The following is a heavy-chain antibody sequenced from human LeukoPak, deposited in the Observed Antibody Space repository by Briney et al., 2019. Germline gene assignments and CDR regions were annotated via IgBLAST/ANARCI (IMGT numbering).Heavy chain of an antibody. Sequence: GASVKVSCTASGGTFSIYAISWVRQAPGQGLEWMGGIIPIFGTANYAQKFQGRVTITADESTSTAYMELSSLRSEDTAVYYCARDSSGYYYRTGFDYWGQGTLVTVSS. CDR1: GGTFSIYA. V-gene: IGHV1-69*13. J-gene: IGHJ4*02. D-gene: IGHD3-22*01. CDR3: ARDSSGYYYRTGFDY. CDR2: IIPIFGTA.